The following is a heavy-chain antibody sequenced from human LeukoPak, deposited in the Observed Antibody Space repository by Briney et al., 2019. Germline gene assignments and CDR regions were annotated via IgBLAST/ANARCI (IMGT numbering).Heavy chain of an antibody. CDR3: AIQRLDGTDV. CDR2: IYYSGST. CDR1: VGSFTSRSYY. V-gene: IGHV4-39*01. J-gene: IGHJ6*02. Sequence: PSEPLPLTCTVSVGSFTSRSYYWGWTRHPPGKGLEWIGSIYYSGSTYYNASLKSRVTTSVDTSKNQFSLKLTSVTAADTAVYYCAIQRLDGTDVWGQGITVTVSS. D-gene: IGHD6-19*01.